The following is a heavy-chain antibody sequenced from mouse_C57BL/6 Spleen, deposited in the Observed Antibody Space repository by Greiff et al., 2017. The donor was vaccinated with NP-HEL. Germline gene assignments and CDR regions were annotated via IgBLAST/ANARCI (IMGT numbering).Heavy chain of an antibody. Sequence: VQLQQSGPELVKPGASVKIPCKASGYTFTDYNMDWVKQSHGKSLEWIGDINPNNGGTIYNQKFKGKATLTVDKSSSTAYMELRSLTSEDTAVYYCARGGMVTTKGDYAMDYWGQGTSVTVSS. CDR2: INPNNGGT. J-gene: IGHJ4*01. V-gene: IGHV1-18*01. CDR3: ARGGMVTTKGDYAMDY. CDR1: GYTFTDYN. D-gene: IGHD2-2*01.